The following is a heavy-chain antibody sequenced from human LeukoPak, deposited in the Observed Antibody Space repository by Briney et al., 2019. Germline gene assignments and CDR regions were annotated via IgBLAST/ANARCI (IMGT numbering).Heavy chain of an antibody. V-gene: IGHV3-23*01. J-gene: IGHJ3*02. CDR3: AKRRRPSGGAYDM. CDR2: ISASDGRT. Sequence: GRSLRLSCAASGFTFDTSVMGWVRQAPGRGLEWVSDISASDGRTFYADSVKGRFTISRDNSKDTLYLQMNSLRAEDTALYYCAKRRRPSGGAYDMWGPGTMVTVSS. D-gene: IGHD2-15*01. CDR1: GFTFDTSV.